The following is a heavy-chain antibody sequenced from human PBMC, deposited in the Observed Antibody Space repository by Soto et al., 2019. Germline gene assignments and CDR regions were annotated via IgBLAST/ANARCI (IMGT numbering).Heavy chain of an antibody. D-gene: IGHD3-9*01. Sequence: ASVKVSCKASGYTFTSYGISWVRQAPGQGLEWMGWISSYNGNTNYAQKLQGRVTMTTDTSTRTAYMELRSLRSDDTAVDYCARDLRVRYFDGPLGFDPWGQGTLVTVSS. V-gene: IGHV1-18*01. J-gene: IGHJ5*02. CDR3: ARDLRVRYFDGPLGFDP. CDR2: ISSYNGNT. CDR1: GYTFTSYG.